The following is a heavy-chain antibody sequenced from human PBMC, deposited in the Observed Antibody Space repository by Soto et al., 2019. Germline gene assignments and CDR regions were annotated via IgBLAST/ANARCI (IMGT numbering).Heavy chain of an antibody. J-gene: IGHJ6*02. CDR1: GSTFSRNA. D-gene: IGHD2-15*01. V-gene: IGHV3-23*01. CDR3: ATPYCSGGSCYSNYYGMDV. CDR2: MCGSCDST. Sequence: PGGSLRLSCAASGSTFSRNAMNWVRLASGRGLEWLCAMCGSCDSTYYADSVTGRFSISRDNSKNTLFLQMSSLRAEDTAVYYCATPYCSGGSCYSNYYGMDVWGQGTTVTVSS.